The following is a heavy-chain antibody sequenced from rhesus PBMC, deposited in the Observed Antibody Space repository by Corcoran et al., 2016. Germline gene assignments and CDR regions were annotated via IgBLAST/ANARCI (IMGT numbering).Heavy chain of an antibody. Sequence: QVQLQESGPGRVKPSETLALTCAGSGGSISSGYYNWNWIRQSPGKGLGWIGDITYSGSTDYNPSLKSRFTISRDTSKDLFSLKLTSVTAADTALYYCARQNWNAFDFWGQGLTVTVSS. J-gene: IGHJ3*01. CDR3: ARQNWNAFDF. CDR2: ITYSGST. D-gene: IGHD2-15*01. CDR1: GGSISSGYYN. V-gene: IGHV4-122*02.